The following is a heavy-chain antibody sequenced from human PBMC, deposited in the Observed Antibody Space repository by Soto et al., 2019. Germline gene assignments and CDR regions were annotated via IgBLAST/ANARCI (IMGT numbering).Heavy chain of an antibody. V-gene: IGHV4-39*01. Sequence: QLQLQESGPGLVKPSETLSLTCTVSGASITSGNYYWGWIRQPPGKGLEWIGTIYYSGSTYYNPSLRSRXXMXVXXSKIQFSLKLSSVTAADTAVYYCARGYISGWSYDYWGQGTLVTVSS. D-gene: IGHD6-19*01. CDR2: IYYSGST. CDR1: GASITSGNYY. CDR3: ARGYISGWSYDY. J-gene: IGHJ4*02.